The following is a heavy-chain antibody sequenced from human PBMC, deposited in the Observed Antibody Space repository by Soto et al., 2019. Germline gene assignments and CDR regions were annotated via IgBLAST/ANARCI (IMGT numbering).Heavy chain of an antibody. J-gene: IGHJ4*02. CDR1: GFTFSGSS. CDR2: IRNKANSYAT. D-gene: IGHD2-15*01. Sequence: GGSLRLSCAASGFTFSGSSMHWVRQASGKGLEWVGRIRNKANSYATAYAASVKGRFTISRDDSKNTAYLQMDSLKTEDTAVYYCTSHSPEDMIRKWGQGTLVTVSS. CDR3: TSHSPEDMIRK. V-gene: IGHV3-73*01.